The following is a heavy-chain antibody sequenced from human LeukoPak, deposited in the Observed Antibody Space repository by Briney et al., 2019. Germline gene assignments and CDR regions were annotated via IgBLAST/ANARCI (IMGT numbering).Heavy chain of an antibody. V-gene: IGHV6-1*01. Sequence: SQTLSLTCAISGDSVSSNSAAWNWIRQSPSRGLEWLGRTYYRSKWYNDYAVSVKSRITINPDTSKNQFSLQLNSMTPEDTAVYYCARVGADQLPPYYYYGMDVWGQGTTVTVSS. CDR2: TYYRSKWYN. CDR3: ARVGADQLPPYYYYGMDV. D-gene: IGHD2-2*01. CDR1: GDSVSSNSAA. J-gene: IGHJ6*02.